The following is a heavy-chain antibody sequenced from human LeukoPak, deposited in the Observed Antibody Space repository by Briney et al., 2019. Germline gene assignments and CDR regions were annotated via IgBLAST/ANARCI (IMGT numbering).Heavy chain of an antibody. J-gene: IGHJ4*02. CDR1: ALTFRRYW. CDR3: ARDRSSTFDY. V-gene: IGHV3-7*01. Sequence: GGSLRLSCTAPALTFRRYWMNWVRQAPGKGLEWVANIKPDGSATSYVDSVKGRFTISRDNVKNSVYLQMNSLRAEDTAVYYCARDRSSTFDYWGQGTLVTVSS. D-gene: IGHD2/OR15-2a*01. CDR2: IKPDGSAT.